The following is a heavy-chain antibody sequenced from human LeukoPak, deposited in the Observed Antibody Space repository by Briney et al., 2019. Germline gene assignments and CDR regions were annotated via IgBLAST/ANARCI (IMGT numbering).Heavy chain of an antibody. J-gene: IGHJ3*02. CDR1: GFTFSTYD. CDR3: AKVPVFSLTISEVVTDDAFDI. CDR2: IRSDGSNK. Sequence: GGSLRLSCAASGFTFSTYDMDWLRQAPGKGLEWVAFIRSDGSNKHYADSVEGRFTISRDNSKNTLYLQMNSLRAEDTAVYYCAKVPVFSLTISEVVTDDAFDIWGQGTIVTVSS. V-gene: IGHV3-30*02. D-gene: IGHD3-3*01.